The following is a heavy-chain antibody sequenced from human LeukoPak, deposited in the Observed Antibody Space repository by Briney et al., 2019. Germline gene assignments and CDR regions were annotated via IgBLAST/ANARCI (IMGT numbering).Heavy chain of an antibody. CDR3: ARETGSAVGSTDFDY. CDR2: IGSAGDT. D-gene: IGHD4-17*01. Sequence: GGSLRLSCAASGFTLSEYDMHWVRQPTGKGLEWVSVIGSAGDTYYSDSVKGRFTISRDNSKNTLYLQMNSLRAEDTAVYYCARETGSAVGSTDFDYWGQGTLVTVSS. J-gene: IGHJ4*02. V-gene: IGHV3-13*01. CDR1: GFTLSEYD.